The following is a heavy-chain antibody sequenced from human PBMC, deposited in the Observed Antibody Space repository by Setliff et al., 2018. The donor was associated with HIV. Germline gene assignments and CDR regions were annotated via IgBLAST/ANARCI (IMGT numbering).Heavy chain of an antibody. CDR1: GGSISSGGYY. V-gene: IGHV4-31*03. J-gene: IGHJ1*01. D-gene: IGHD2-15*01. Sequence: SETLSLTCTVSGGSISSGGYYWSWIRQHPGKGLEWIGYIYYSGSTYYNPSLKSRVKMSIDTSKNQFSLKLSSVTAADTAVYFCARDPYCSGDGCFRYYQHWGRGTLVTV. CDR3: ARDPYCSGDGCFRYYQH. CDR2: IYYSGST.